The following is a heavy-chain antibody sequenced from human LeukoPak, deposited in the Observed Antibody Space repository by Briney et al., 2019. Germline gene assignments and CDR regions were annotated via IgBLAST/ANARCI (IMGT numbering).Heavy chain of an antibody. Sequence: ASVKVSCKASGYTFTSYYMHWVRQAPGQGLEWMGGIIPIFGTANYAQKFQGRVTITADKSTSTAYMELSSLRSEDTAVYYCARAPLERPRGYFDYWGQGTLVTVSS. D-gene: IGHD5-24*01. CDR2: IIPIFGTA. CDR1: GYTFTSYY. V-gene: IGHV1-69*06. J-gene: IGHJ4*02. CDR3: ARAPLERPRGYFDY.